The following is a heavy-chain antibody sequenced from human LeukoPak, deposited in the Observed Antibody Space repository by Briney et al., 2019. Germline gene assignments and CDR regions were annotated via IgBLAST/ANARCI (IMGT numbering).Heavy chain of an antibody. CDR1: GGSISGYY. J-gene: IGHJ3*02. D-gene: IGHD3-10*01. CDR2: IYYSGST. CDR3: ARAVIGVRGVILSLYDAFDI. V-gene: IGHV4-30-4*08. Sequence: PSETLSLTCTVSGGSISGYYWSWIRQPPGKGLEWIGYIYYSGSTYYNPSLKSRVTISVDTSKNQFSLKLSSVTAADTAVYCCARAVIGVRGVILSLYDAFDIWGQGTMVTVSS.